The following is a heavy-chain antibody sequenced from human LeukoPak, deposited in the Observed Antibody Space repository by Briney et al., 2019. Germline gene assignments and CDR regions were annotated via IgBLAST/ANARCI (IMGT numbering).Heavy chain of an antibody. CDR2: LSGSGGRT. Sequence: PGGTLRLSCAASGFTFSSYGMSWVRQAPGKGLEWAAALSGSGGRTYYADSVKGRFTISRDNCKNTLYLQMNSLRAEDTAVYYCAKEYGYTYGGFDYWGQGTLVTVSS. J-gene: IGHJ4*02. CDR3: AKEYGYTYGGFDY. CDR1: GFTFSSYG. V-gene: IGHV3-23*01. D-gene: IGHD5-18*01.